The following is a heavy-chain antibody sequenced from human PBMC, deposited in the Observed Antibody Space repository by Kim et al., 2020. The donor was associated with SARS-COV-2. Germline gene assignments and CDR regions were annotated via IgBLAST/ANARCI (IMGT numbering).Heavy chain of an antibody. Sequence: NYAQKLQGRVTMTTDTSTSTAYMELRSLRSDDTAVYYCARDQGRQWLAFYWGQGTLVTVSS. D-gene: IGHD6-19*01. J-gene: IGHJ4*02. V-gene: IGHV1-18*01. CDR3: ARDQGRQWLAFY.